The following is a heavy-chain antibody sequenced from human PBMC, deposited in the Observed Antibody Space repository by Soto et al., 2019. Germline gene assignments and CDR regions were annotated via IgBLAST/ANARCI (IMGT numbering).Heavy chain of an antibody. J-gene: IGHJ4*02. CDR2: IYYSGST. Sequence: SETQSLTSTVSGGSIRSYYWSWIRQPPGKGLEWIGYIYYSGSTNYNPSLKSRVTISVDTSKNQFSLKLSSVTAADTAVYYCARRYGYSFDYWGQGTLVTVSS. V-gene: IGHV4-59*08. CDR1: GGSIRSYY. CDR3: ARRYGYSFDY. D-gene: IGHD1-1*01.